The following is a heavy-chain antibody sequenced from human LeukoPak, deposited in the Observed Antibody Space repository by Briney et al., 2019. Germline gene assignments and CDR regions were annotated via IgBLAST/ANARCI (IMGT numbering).Heavy chain of an antibody. J-gene: IGHJ4*02. CDR1: GGSISSHY. V-gene: IGHV4-59*11. CDR3: ASGVRGYYFYDC. Sequence: PSETLSLTCTVSGGSISSHYWSWIRQPPGKGLEWIGYIYYSGNTNYNPSLKSRVTISVDTSKNQFSLKLSSVTAADTAVYYCASGVRGYYFYDCWGQGTLVTVSS. D-gene: IGHD2/OR15-2a*01. CDR2: IYYSGNT.